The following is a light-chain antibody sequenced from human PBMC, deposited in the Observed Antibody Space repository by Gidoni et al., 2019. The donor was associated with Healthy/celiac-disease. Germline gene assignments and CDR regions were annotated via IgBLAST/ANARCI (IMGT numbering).Light chain of an antibody. Sequence: HSVLPQPPSASGTPGLRVTISCSGSSSNIGSNYVYWYQQLPGTAPKLLIYRNNQRPSGVPDRFSGSKSGTSASLAISGLRSEDEADYYCAAWDDSPPGVVFGGGTKLTVL. J-gene: IGLJ2*01. V-gene: IGLV1-47*01. CDR2: RNN. CDR3: AAWDDSPPGVV. CDR1: SSNIGSNY.